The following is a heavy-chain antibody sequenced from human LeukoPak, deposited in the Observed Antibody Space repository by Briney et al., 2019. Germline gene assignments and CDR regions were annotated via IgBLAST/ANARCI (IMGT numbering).Heavy chain of an antibody. CDR3: ARGCIVGVARNNWFDP. J-gene: IGHJ5*02. CDR2: IYYSGST. D-gene: IGHD1-26*01. Sequence: PSETLSLTCTVSGGSISSGGYYWSWIRQHPGKGLEWIGYIYYSGSTYYNPSLKSRVTISVDTSKNQFSLKLSSVTAADTAVYYCARGCIVGVARNNWFDPWGQGTLVTVSS. V-gene: IGHV4-31*03. CDR1: GGSISSGGYY.